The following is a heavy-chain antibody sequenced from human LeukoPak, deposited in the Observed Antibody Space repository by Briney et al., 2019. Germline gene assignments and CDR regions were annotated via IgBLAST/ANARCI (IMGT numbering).Heavy chain of an antibody. V-gene: IGHV4-31*03. CDR3: AADRGYCSGGSCYQGNYFDY. CDR1: GGSISSGGYY. Sequence: SETLSLTCTVSGGSISSGGYYWSWIRQHPGKGLEWIRYIYYSGSTYYNPSLKSRVTISVDTSKNQFSLKLSSVTAADTAVYYCAADRGYCSGGSCYQGNYFDYWGQGTLVTVSS. J-gene: IGHJ4*02. D-gene: IGHD2-15*01. CDR2: IYYSGST.